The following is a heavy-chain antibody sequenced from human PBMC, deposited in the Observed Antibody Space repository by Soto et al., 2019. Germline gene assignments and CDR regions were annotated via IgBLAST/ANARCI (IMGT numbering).Heavy chain of an antibody. D-gene: IGHD3-22*01. V-gene: IGHV1-18*01. CDR3: ARAEDSSGYYPPDFDY. J-gene: IGHJ4*02. CDR1: GYTFSSYA. Sequence: ASVKVSCKASGYTFSSYAISWVRQAPGQGLEWMGWIITYNGNTNYAQKLQGRVTMTTDTSTTTAYMELRSLRSDDTAVYYCARAEDSSGYYPPDFDYWGQGTLVTVSS. CDR2: IITYNGNT.